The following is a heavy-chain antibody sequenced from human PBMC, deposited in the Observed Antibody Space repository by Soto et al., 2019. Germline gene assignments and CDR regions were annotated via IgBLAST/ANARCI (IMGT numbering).Heavy chain of an antibody. CDR3: ARDLRYNWNYADGMDV. D-gene: IGHD1-7*01. CDR1: GYTFTSYY. Sequence: EASVKVSCKASGYTFTSYYMHWVRQAPGQGLEWMGIINPSGGSTSYAQKFQGRVTMTRDTSTSTVYMELSSLRSEDTAVYYCARDLRYNWNYADGMDVWGQGTTVTVSS. CDR2: INPSGGST. V-gene: IGHV1-46*01. J-gene: IGHJ6*02.